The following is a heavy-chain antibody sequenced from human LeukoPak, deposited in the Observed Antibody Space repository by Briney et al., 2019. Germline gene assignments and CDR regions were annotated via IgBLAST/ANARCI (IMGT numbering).Heavy chain of an antibody. CDR2: IKSRTDGGTT. Sequence: GGSLRLSCAASGFTFSNAWMSWVRQAPGKGLEWVGRIKSRTDGGTTDYAAPVKGRFTISRDESKNTLFLQMHSLKTEDTAVYYCTTAPRGYCSGGSCSYAFDIWGQGTLVTVSS. V-gene: IGHV3-15*01. J-gene: IGHJ3*02. CDR1: GFTFSNAW. CDR3: TTAPRGYCSGGSCSYAFDI. D-gene: IGHD2-15*01.